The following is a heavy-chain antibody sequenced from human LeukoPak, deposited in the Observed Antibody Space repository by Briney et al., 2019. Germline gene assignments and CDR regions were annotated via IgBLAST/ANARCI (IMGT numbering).Heavy chain of an antibody. CDR2: IYYSGST. J-gene: IGHJ6*02. Sequence: SETLSLTCTVSGGSISSYYWSWIRQPPGKGLEWIGYIYYSGSTNYNPSLKSRVTISVDTSKNQFSLKLSSVTAADTAVYYCARGRLVRGVIISVWGQGTTVTVSS. CDR3: ARGRLVRGVIISV. D-gene: IGHD3-10*01. CDR1: GGSISSYY. V-gene: IGHV4-59*12.